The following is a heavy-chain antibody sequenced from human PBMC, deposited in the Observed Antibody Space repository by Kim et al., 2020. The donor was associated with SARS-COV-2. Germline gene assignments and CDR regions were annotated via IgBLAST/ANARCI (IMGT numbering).Heavy chain of an antibody. D-gene: IGHD2-2*01. V-gene: IGHV3-74*01. CDR3: ARDSTCFVCADFAY. Sequence: GGSLRLSCVASGFTFSSYWMHWVRQAPGKGLVWVSRVSSDGSSTYYADSVKGRFTISRDNARNTLYLQMNSLRAEDTAVYYCARDSTCFVCADFAYWGQG. J-gene: IGHJ4*02. CDR2: VSSDGSST. CDR1: GFTFSSYW.